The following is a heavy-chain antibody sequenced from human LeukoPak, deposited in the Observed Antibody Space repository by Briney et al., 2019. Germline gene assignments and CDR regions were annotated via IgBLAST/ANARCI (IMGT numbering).Heavy chain of an antibody. V-gene: IGHV3-7*01. CDR2: IKHDGSEK. CDR1: GFIFTNYF. J-gene: IGHJ4*02. CDR3: ATDRGWRTSGYYLYYFEY. Sequence: GGSLRLSCAASGFIFTNYFMSWVRQAPGKGLEWVASIKHDGSEKYYVDPVRGRFTISRDNTMNSLYLQMSSLRAEDTAVYYCATDRGWRTSGYYLYYFEYWGQGTLVTYSS. D-gene: IGHD3-3*01.